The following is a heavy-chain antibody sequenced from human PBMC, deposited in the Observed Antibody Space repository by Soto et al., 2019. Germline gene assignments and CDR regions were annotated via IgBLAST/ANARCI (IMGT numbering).Heavy chain of an antibody. CDR3: LFYKVDTALHLFYF. Sequence: GGSLRLSCAASGFAFSRYAMHWVRQAPGKGLEWVAVVSYDGSIQYYADSVKGRFTISRDNSKNTLYLEMNGLRAEDAAVYYCLFYKVDTALHLFYFWGQGSLVPVSS. D-gene: IGHD5-18*01. CDR2: VSYDGSIQ. CDR1: GFAFSRYA. J-gene: IGHJ1*01. V-gene: IGHV3-30-3*01.